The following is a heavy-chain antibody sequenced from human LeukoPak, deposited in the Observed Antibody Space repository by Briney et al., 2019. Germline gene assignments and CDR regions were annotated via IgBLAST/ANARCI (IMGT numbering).Heavy chain of an antibody. J-gene: IGHJ6*02. CDR3: ARDPYSSSWYPPTWYYYGMDV. Sequence: GRSLRLSCAASGFTFSSYGMHWVRQAPGKGLEWVAVIWYDGSNKYYADSVKGRFTISRDNSKNTLYPQMNSLRAEDTAVYYCARDPYSSSWYPPTWYYYGMDVWGQGTTVTVSS. D-gene: IGHD6-13*01. V-gene: IGHV3-33*01. CDR1: GFTFSSYG. CDR2: IWYDGSNK.